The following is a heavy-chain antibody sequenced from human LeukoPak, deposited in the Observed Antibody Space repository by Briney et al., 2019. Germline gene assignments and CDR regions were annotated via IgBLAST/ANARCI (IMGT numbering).Heavy chain of an antibody. D-gene: IGHD3-10*01. CDR1: GFSFSNYA. CDR3: AKAPRSMDLWFGELLNYFDY. CDR2: ISGSGGST. V-gene: IGHV3-23*01. Sequence: GGSLRLSCAASGFSFSNYAMSWVRQAPGKGLEWVSAISGSGGSTYYADSVKGRFTISRDNSKNTLYLQMNSLRAEDTAVYYCAKAPRSMDLWFGELLNYFDYWGQGTLVTVSS. J-gene: IGHJ4*02.